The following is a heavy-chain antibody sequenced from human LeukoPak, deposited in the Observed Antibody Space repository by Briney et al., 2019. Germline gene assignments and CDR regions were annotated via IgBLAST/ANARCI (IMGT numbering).Heavy chain of an antibody. J-gene: IGHJ4*02. Sequence: ASVKVSCKASGYTFSSYDINWVRQATGQGPGWMGWMNPNSGNTGSALKFQGRVTMTRDTSINTAYMELSSLRSEDTAVYYCARGRVGYNYNDYWGQGTLVTVSS. D-gene: IGHD5-24*01. V-gene: IGHV1-8*01. CDR1: GYTFSSYD. CDR2: MNPNSGNT. CDR3: ARGRVGYNYNDY.